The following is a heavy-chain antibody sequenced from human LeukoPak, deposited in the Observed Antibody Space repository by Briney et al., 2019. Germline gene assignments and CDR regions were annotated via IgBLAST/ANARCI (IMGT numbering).Heavy chain of an antibody. CDR1: GYTFTDYY. CDR2: INPKSGGR. D-gene: IGHD1-14*01. Sequence: ASVKVSCKASGYTFTDYYMHWVRQAPGQGLEWMGWINPKSGGRSYAQRFQGRVTMTRDTSISTAYLELNRLTSDDTAVYYCARVLARYGNLDYWGQGILVTVSS. CDR3: ARVLARYGNLDY. V-gene: IGHV1-2*02. J-gene: IGHJ4*02.